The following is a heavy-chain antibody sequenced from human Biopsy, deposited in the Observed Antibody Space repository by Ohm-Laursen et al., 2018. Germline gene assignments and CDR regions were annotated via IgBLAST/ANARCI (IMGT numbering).Heavy chain of an antibody. J-gene: IGHJ4*02. CDR1: GFPFSTYW. V-gene: IGHV3-7*01. CDR3: ASAHQYCSATTCNGGSDF. CDR2: INQDGSEK. Sequence: GSLRLSCAASGFPFSTYWMTWVRQAPGKGLEWVANINQDGSEKYYVDSVKGRCTISRDNAKDSLDLQMSRLRVEDTALYYCASAHQYCSATTCNGGSDFWGQGTLVTVSS. D-gene: IGHD2-15*01.